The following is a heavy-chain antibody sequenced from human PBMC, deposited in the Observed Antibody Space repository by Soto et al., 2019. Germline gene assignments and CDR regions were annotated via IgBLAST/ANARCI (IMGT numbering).Heavy chain of an antibody. CDR2: ISWSSGSI. V-gene: IGHV3-9*01. Sequence: GGSLRLSCAASGFTFDNYAMHWVRQAPGKGLEWVSGISWSSGSIGYADSVKGRFTISRDNAKSSLYLQMDSLRAEDTALYYCAKEGIAAAGTHYYYYMDVWGKGTTVTVSS. CDR3: AKEGIAAAGTHYYYYMDV. J-gene: IGHJ6*03. D-gene: IGHD6-13*01. CDR1: GFTFDNYA.